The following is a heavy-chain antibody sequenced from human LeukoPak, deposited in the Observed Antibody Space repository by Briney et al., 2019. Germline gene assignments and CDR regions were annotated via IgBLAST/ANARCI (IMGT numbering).Heavy chain of an antibody. CDR2: INPNSGGT. CDR1: GYTFTAYS. Sequence: ASVKVSCKASGYTFTAYSIYWVRQAPGQGLEWMGWINPNSGGTKYAQKFQGRVTMTRDTSISTAYMELSSLRSEDTAVYYCARAANWHDDDWFDPWGQGTLVTVSS. CDR3: ARAANWHDDDWFDP. V-gene: IGHV1-2*02. J-gene: IGHJ5*02. D-gene: IGHD1-1*01.